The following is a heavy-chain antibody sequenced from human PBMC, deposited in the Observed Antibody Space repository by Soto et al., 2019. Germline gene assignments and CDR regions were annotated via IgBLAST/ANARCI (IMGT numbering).Heavy chain of an antibody. CDR3: ARDFAYLDS. D-gene: IGHD3-3*01. CDR2: IYYSGNT. J-gene: IGHJ4*02. CDR1: GASISSDNYY. V-gene: IGHV4-39*01. Sequence: SETPSLTCSVSGASISSDNYYWGWIRQTPGKGLEWIGSIYYSGNTYYNPSLKSRLTISVDTSKSQFSLTLSSVTAADSAMYFGARDFAYLDSWGQGTLGTVSS.